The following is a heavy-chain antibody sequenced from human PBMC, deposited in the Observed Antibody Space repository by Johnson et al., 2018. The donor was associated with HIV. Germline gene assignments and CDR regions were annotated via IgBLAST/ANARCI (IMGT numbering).Heavy chain of an antibody. CDR3: ARGIDGSAQNSDAFDN. J-gene: IGHJ3*02. Sequence: QVQLVESGGGVVQPGRSLRLSCAASGFTFSNYGMHWVRQAPGKGLEWVAVISYDGSNKYYAVSVKGRFTLLRDNSKNTLSLQMNSLRGEDTAVYYCARGIDGSAQNSDAFDNWGQGTMVTVSS. D-gene: IGHD5-24*01. V-gene: IGHV3-30*19. CDR2: ISYDGSNK. CDR1: GFTFSNYG.